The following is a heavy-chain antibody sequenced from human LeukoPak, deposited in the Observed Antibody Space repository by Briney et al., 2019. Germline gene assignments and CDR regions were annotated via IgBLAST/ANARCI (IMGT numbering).Heavy chain of an antibody. V-gene: IGHV4-31*03. Sequence: SETLSLTCTVSGGSISSGGYYWSWIRQHPGKGLEWIGYIYYSGSTYYNPSLKSRVTISVDTSKNQFSLKLSSVTAADTAVYYCARGRGRVAAAGTSFDYWGQGTLVTVSS. CDR3: ARGRGRVAAAGTSFDY. CDR1: GGSISSGGYY. J-gene: IGHJ4*02. CDR2: IYYSGST. D-gene: IGHD6-13*01.